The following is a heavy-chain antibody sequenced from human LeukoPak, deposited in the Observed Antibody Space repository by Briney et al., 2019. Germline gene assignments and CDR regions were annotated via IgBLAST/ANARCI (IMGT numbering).Heavy chain of an antibody. CDR3: ASVQNMITFGGVISD. CDR2: INPNSGGT. CDR1: GYTFTGDY. J-gene: IGHJ4*02. D-gene: IGHD3-16*01. V-gene: IGHV1-2*02. Sequence: ASVKVSCKASGYTFTGDYMHWVRQAPGQGLEWMGWINPNSGGTNYAQKFQGRVTMTRDTSISTAYMELSGLRSDDTAVYYCASVQNMITFGGVISDWGQGTLVTVSS.